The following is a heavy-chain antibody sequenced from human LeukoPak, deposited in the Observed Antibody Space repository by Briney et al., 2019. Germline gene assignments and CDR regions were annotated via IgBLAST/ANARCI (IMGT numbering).Heavy chain of an antibody. CDR3: ARSSSGWYGGKFGY. CDR1: GGSISSSSYY. Sequence: SETLSLTCTVSGGSISSSSYYWGWIRQPPEKGLEWIGSIYYSGSTYYNPSLKSRVTISVDTSKNQFSLKLSSVTAADTAVYYCARSSSGWYGGKFGYWGQGTLVTVSS. D-gene: IGHD6-19*01. CDR2: IYYSGST. J-gene: IGHJ4*02. V-gene: IGHV4-39*01.